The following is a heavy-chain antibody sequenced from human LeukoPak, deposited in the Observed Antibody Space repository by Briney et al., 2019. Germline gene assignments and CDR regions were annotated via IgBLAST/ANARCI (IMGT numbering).Heavy chain of an antibody. J-gene: IGHJ4*02. D-gene: IGHD3-3*02. CDR1: GFSFSSYY. V-gene: IGHV3-7*03. CDR3: TRAFSYIVY. Sequence: QAGGSLRLSCAASGFSFSSYYMSWVRQAPGKGLEWLASLKGDGSERYYVDSVKDRFTITRDNAKNSLYLQMNSLRPEDTAVYYCTRAFSYIVYWGQGTLVTVSP. CDR2: LKGDGSER.